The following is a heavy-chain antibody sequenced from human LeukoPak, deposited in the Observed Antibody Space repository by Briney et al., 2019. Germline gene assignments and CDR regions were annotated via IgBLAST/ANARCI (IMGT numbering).Heavy chain of an antibody. V-gene: IGHV4-34*01. Sequence: SETLSLTCAVYGGSFSGYYWSWIRQPPGKGLEWIGEINHSGSTNYNPSLKSRVTISVDTSKNQFSLKLSSVTAADTAVYYCARDQMWYGDYGTEYFQHWGQGTLVTVSS. D-gene: IGHD4-17*01. CDR1: GGSFSGYY. J-gene: IGHJ1*01. CDR2: INHSGST. CDR3: ARDQMWYGDYGTEYFQH.